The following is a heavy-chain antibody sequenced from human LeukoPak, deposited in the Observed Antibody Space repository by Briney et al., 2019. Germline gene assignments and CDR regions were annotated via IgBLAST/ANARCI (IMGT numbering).Heavy chain of an antibody. CDR3: AKATGTLGN. D-gene: IGHD1-1*01. J-gene: IGHJ4*02. Sequence: GGSLRLSCAASGFTFSSYAMSWVRQAPAQGLEWVSTISNGDDSTYYADSVKGRFTISRDNSKNTLYLQMNSLTAEDTAIYYCAKATGTLGNWGQGTLVTVSA. CDR1: GFTFSSYA. V-gene: IGHV3-23*01. CDR2: ISNGDDST.